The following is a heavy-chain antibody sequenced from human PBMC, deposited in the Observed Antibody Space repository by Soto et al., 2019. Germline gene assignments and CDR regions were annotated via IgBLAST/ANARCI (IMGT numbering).Heavy chain of an antibody. CDR1: GGSISRGGYY. V-gene: IGHV4-31*03. CDR3: AASCVACGGFNYYGMDV. D-gene: IGHD2-21*01. J-gene: IGHJ6*02. CDR2: IYYSGTT. Sequence: SETLSLSYTVSGGSISRGGYYWYWIRQHPGKGLEWIGYIYYSGTTYYNPSLKSRVTISVDTSKNQFSLKLSSVTAADTAVYYCAASCVACGGFNYYGMDVWGQGTTVT.